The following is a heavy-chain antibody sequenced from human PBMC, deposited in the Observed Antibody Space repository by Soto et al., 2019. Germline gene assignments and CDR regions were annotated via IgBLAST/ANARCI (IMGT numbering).Heavy chain of an antibody. Sequence: NPSETLSLTCTVSGVSISSYYWYWIRQPPGKGLEWIGYISYGGSTNYNPSLKSRVTISVDTSKNQFSLKLTSVTAADTAVYYCARGLFDFWSGWDYWGQGTLVTVSS. J-gene: IGHJ4*02. V-gene: IGHV4-59*01. CDR1: GVSISSYY. D-gene: IGHD3-3*01. CDR3: ARGLFDFWSGWDY. CDR2: ISYGGST.